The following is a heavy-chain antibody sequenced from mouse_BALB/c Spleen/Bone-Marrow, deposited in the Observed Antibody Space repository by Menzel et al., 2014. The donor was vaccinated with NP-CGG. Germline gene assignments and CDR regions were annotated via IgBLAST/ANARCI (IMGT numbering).Heavy chain of an antibody. D-gene: IGHD2-12*01. CDR1: GFTFSDYY. J-gene: IGHJ3*01. CDR2: ISDGGSST. V-gene: IGHV5-4*02. CDR3: ARDGDYSYAWFAY. Sequence: EVKLMESGGGLVKPGGSLKLSCAASGFTFSDYYMYWVRQTPEKRLEWVAIISDGGSSTFYPDSVKVRFTISRDNAKNSLYLQMSSLKSEDTAMYYCARDGDYSYAWFAYWGQGTLVTVSA.